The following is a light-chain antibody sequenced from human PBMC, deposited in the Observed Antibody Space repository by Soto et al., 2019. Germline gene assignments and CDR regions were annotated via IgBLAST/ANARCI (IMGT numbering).Light chain of an antibody. CDR1: SSDVGGYNY. Sequence: QSALTQPASVSGSPGQSITISCTGTSSDVGGYNYVSWYQHHPGKAPKLMIFDVSNRPSGVSNRFSGSKSGNTASRTISGLQPEDEADYYCSSYTTGNTRQIVFGTGTKLTVL. CDR3: SSYTTGNTRQIV. J-gene: IGLJ1*01. CDR2: DVS. V-gene: IGLV2-14*03.